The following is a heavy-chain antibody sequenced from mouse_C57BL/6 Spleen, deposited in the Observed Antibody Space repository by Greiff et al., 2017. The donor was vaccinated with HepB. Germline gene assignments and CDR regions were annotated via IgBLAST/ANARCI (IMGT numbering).Heavy chain of an antibody. Sequence: QVQLQQPGAELVKPGASVKLSCKASGYTFTSYWMQWVKQRPGQGLEWIGEIDPSDSYTNYNQKFKGKATLTVDTSSSTSYMQLSSLTSEDSAVYYGASYAYGSSFDYWGQGTTLTVSS. CDR3: ASYAYGSSFDY. CDR1: GYTFTSYW. D-gene: IGHD1-1*01. J-gene: IGHJ2*01. CDR2: IDPSDSYT. V-gene: IGHV1-50*01.